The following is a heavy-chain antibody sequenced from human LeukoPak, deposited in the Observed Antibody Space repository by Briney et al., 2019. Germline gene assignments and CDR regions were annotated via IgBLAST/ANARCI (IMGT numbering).Heavy chain of an antibody. J-gene: IGHJ6*03. Sequence: GGSLRLSCAASGFTFSSYAMSWVRQAPGKELEWVSAISDSGDSTYYADSVKGRFTISRDNSKNTLYLQMNSLRAEDTAVYYCAQNSYGYYYYMDVWGKGTTVTVSS. D-gene: IGHD5-18*01. V-gene: IGHV3-23*01. CDR1: GFTFSSYA. CDR3: AQNSYGYYYYMDV. CDR2: ISDSGDST.